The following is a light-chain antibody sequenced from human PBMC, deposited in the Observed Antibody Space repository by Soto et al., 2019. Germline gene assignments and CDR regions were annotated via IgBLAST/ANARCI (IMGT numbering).Light chain of an antibody. CDR3: QQYHYWWT. CDR1: QSVGSD. J-gene: IGKJ1*01. Sequence: EIVMTQSHPTRSLSPGETATRAIRASQSVGSDLAWYQQKPGQVPRLLIYGASNRATGVSARFSGSGSGTELTLPIRSLQSEDFAVYYCQQYHYWWTFGQGTKVDIK. V-gene: IGKV3-15*01. CDR2: GAS.